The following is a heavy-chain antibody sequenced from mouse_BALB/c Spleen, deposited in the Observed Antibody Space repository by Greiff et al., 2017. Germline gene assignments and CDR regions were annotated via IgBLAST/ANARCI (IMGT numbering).Heavy chain of an antibody. CDR1: GYTFTTYP. V-gene: IGHV1-47*01. CDR3: ARGYGNYGYYAMDY. J-gene: IGHJ4*01. Sequence: QVQLQQSGAELVKPGASVKMSCKAFGYTFTTYPIEWMKQNHGKSLEWIGNFHPYNDDTKYNEKFKGKAKLTVEKSSSTVYLELSRLTSDDSAVYYCARGYGNYGYYAMDYWGQGTSVTVSS. D-gene: IGHD2-10*02. CDR2: FHPYNDDT.